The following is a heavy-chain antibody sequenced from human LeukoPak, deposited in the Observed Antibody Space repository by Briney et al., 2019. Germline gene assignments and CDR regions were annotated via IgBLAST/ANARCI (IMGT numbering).Heavy chain of an antibody. V-gene: IGHV3-23*01. J-gene: IGHJ3*01. CDR2: ISGSGGST. D-gene: IGHD6-6*01. CDR1: GLTFSSYA. CDR3: AKDLRHSSSSYAFDV. Sequence: GGSLRLSCAASGLTFSSYAMSWVRQAPGKGLEWVSAISGSGGSTYYADSVKGRFTISRDNSKNTLYLQMNSLRAEDTAVYYCAKDLRHSSSSYAFDVWGQGTMVTVSS.